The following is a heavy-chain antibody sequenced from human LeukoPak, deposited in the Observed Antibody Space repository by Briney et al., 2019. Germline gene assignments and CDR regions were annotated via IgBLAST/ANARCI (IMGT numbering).Heavy chain of an antibody. J-gene: IGHJ5*02. CDR3: SRDDP. CDR2: INPNGKTT. V-gene: IGHV3-74*01. Sequence: GGSLRLSCAASGFTSRDYCMHGVRDIPGKGLSWVSRINPNGKTTVYADSVKGRFTISRDDAQNTLYLQMNRLRDEDTAVYYFSRDDPWGQGTLVTVSS. CDR1: GFTSRDYC.